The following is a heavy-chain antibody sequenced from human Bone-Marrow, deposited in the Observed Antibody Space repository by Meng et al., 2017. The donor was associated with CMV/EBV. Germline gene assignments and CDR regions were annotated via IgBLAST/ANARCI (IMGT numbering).Heavy chain of an antibody. D-gene: IGHD6-6*01. V-gene: IGHV3-33*06. CDR3: AKEGIAARTKGKLYYYYYYGMDV. CDR1: YG. CDR2: IWYDESNK. J-gene: IGHJ6*02. Sequence: YGLHWVRQVAGKGLEWVAVIWYDESNKYYADSVKGRFTISRDNSKNTLYLQMNSLRAEDTAVYYCAKEGIAARTKGKLYYYYYYGMDVWGQGTTVTVSS.